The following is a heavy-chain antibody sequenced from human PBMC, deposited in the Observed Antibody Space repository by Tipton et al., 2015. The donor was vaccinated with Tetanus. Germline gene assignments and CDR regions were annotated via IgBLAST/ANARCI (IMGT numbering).Heavy chain of an antibody. D-gene: IGHD3-3*01. V-gene: IGHV5-51*01. J-gene: IGHJ5*02. Sequence: QLVQSGAEMRKSGESLKISCKTSGYFFDTHWIAWVRQMPGKGLEWMGIIYPGGSDTRYSPSVQGQVTMSVDRSTATAYLQWGSLKASDTAIYYCARHFGEMLYAPFRFDPWGQGTLVSVSS. CDR3: ARHFGEMLYAPFRFDP. CDR2: IYPGGSDT. CDR1: GYFFDTHW.